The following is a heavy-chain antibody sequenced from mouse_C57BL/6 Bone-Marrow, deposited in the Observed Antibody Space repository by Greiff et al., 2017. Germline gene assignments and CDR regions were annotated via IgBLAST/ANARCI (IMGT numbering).Heavy chain of an antibody. CDR1: GYTFTSYW. V-gene: IGHV1-69*01. CDR3: ARDYYGSSYYFDY. D-gene: IGHD1-1*01. J-gene: IGHJ2*01. Sequence: VQLQQTGAELVMPGASVKLSCKASGYTFTSYWMHWVKQRPGQGLEWIGEIDPSDSYTNYNQKFKGKSTLTVDKSSSTAYMQLSSLTSEDSAVYYCARDYYGSSYYFDYWGQGTTLTVSS. CDR2: IDPSDSYT.